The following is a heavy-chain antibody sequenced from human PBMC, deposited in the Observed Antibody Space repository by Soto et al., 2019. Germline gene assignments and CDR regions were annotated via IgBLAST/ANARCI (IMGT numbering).Heavy chain of an antibody. Sequence: SETLSLTCSVSGGSISGYYWSWIRQPPGKGLEWIGYIYYTGSTNYNPSLKSRVTISVDTSRNQFSLRLGSVTAADTAVYYCARHRYPGLGGEWGQGTLVNVS. J-gene: IGHJ4*02. D-gene: IGHD1-20*01. CDR1: GGSISGYY. V-gene: IGHV4-59*08. CDR2: IYYTGST. CDR3: ARHRYPGLGGE.